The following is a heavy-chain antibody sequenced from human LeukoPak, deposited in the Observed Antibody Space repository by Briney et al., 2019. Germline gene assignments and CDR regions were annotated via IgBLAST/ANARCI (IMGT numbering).Heavy chain of an antibody. CDR2: IDPNSAGT. CDR3: ARPGYCSGGSCSDWFDS. Sequence: ALVKVSCKPSGYTFTAYYVHWMRQAPGQGIEWMGWIDPNSAGTNFAQKFQGRVSMTRDTSINTAYLELSRLRSDDTAVYYCARPGYCSGGSCSDWFDSWGQGTLVTVSS. D-gene: IGHD2-15*01. CDR1: GYTFTAYY. J-gene: IGHJ5*01. V-gene: IGHV1-2*02.